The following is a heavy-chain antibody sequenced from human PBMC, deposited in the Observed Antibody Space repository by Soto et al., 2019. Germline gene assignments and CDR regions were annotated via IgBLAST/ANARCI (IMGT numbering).Heavy chain of an antibody. CDR2: INHSGST. Sequence: QVQLQQWGAGLLKPSETLSLTCAVYGGSFSGYYWSWIRQPPGKGLEWIGEINHSGSTNYNPSLKSRVTISVDTSKNHFSLKLSSVTAADTAVYYCARMSGYVPEKNDYWGQGTLVTVSS. V-gene: IGHV4-34*01. D-gene: IGHD3-3*01. CDR3: ARMSGYVPEKNDY. CDR1: GGSFSGYY. J-gene: IGHJ4*02.